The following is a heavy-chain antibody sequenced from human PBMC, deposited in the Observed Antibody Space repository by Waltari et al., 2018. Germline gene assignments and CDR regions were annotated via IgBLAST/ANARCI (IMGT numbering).Heavy chain of an antibody. CDR3: ARRVIRFFDY. J-gene: IGHJ4*02. V-gene: IGHV4-39*01. CDR2: IYYSGST. D-gene: IGHD3-3*01. Sequence: QLQLQESGPGLVKPSETLSLTCTVSGGSIRSSRYYWGWIRQPPGKGLEWIGGIYYSGSTYYNPSLKSRVTISVDTSKNQFSLKLSSVTAADTAVYYCARRVIRFFDYWGQGTLVTVSS. CDR1: GGSIRSSRYY.